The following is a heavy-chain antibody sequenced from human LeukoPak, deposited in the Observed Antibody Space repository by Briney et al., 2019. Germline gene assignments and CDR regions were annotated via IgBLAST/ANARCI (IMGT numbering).Heavy chain of an antibody. J-gene: IGHJ4*02. V-gene: IGHV3-23*01. CDR1: GFTFSNYA. CDR2: IRADGGDT. D-gene: IGHD2-15*01. CDR3: AKGRYSIEVSCDSPWYFDH. Sequence: PGGSLRLSCAASGFTFSNYAMSWVRQAPGKGLEWVSAIRADGGDTYYADSVKGRFTVSRDNSKNTLYLQLNSLRAEDTAVYYCAKGRYSIEVSCDSPWYFDHWGQGTLVTVSS.